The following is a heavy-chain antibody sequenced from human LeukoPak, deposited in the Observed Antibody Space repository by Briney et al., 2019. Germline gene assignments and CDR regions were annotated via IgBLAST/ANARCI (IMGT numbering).Heavy chain of an antibody. V-gene: IGHV3-74*01. CDR2: INSDGSST. D-gene: IGHD3-10*01. CDR1: GFTFSSYW. Sequence: PGGSLRLSCAASGFTFSSYWMHWVRQAPGKGLVWVSRINSDGSSTSYADSVKGRFTISRDNAKNTLYLQMNSLRAEDTAVYYCARERKFGELFNYWGQGTLVTVSS. J-gene: IGHJ4*02. CDR3: ARERKFGELFNY.